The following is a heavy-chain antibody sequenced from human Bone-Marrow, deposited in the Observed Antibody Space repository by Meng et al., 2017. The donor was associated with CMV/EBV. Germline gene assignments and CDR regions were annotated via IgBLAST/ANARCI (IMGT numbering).Heavy chain of an antibody. CDR1: GLTFSLYA. D-gene: IGHD1-14*01. J-gene: IGHJ4*02. Sequence: GGSLRLSCATSGLTFSLYAMNWVRQAPGKGLEWVAGIHSGGNSAFYVDSVRGRFTISRDDSKSTLYLQMTGLRLDDTAVYYCAQSPPGQRGFFDYWGQGTLVTVYS. V-gene: IGHV3-23*03. CDR3: AQSPPGQRGFFDY. CDR2: IHSGGNSA.